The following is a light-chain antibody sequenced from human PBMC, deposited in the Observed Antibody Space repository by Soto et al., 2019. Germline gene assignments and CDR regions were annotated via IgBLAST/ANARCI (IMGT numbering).Light chain of an antibody. CDR1: QSVSSSY. V-gene: IGKV3-20*01. J-gene: IGKJ1*01. CDR2: GAS. CDR3: HQYCSSPT. Sequence: EIVLTQSPGTLSLSPGERATLSCRASQSVSSSYLAWYQQKPGQAPRLLIYGASSRATGIPDRFSGSGSGTDFTLTISTLEPEDFAVYYCHQYCSSPTFGQGTKVEIK.